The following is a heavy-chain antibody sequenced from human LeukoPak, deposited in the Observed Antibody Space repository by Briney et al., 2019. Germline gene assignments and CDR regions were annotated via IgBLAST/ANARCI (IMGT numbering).Heavy chain of an antibody. CDR2: IYHSGST. Sequence: SETLSLTCTVSGYSISSGYYWGWIRQPPGKGLEWIGSIYHSGSTYYNPSLKSRVTISVDTSKNQFSLKLSSVTAADTAVYYCARVGGYDYLLFSYYMDVWGKGTTVTISS. D-gene: IGHD5-12*01. CDR3: ARVGGYDYLLFSYYMDV. V-gene: IGHV4-38-2*02. CDR1: GYSISSGYY. J-gene: IGHJ6*03.